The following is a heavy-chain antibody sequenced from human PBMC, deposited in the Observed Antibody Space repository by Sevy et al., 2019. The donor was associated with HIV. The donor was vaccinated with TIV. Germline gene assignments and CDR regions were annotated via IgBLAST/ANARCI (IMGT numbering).Heavy chain of an antibody. J-gene: IGHJ5*02. Sequence: GESLKISCKGSGYSFTSYWIGWVRQMPGKGLEWMGIIYPGDSDTRYSPSFQGQVTISADKSISTAYLQWSSLKASDTAMYDCARTYRSSFNWFDPWGQGTLVTVSS. CDR2: IYPGDSDT. V-gene: IGHV5-51*01. CDR1: GYSFTSYW. CDR3: ARTYRSSFNWFDP. D-gene: IGHD6-13*01.